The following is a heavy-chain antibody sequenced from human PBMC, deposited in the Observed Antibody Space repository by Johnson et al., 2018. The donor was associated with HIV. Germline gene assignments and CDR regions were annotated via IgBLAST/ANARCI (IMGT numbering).Heavy chain of an antibody. D-gene: IGHD6-19*01. J-gene: IGHJ3*01. CDR3: ARKQWLAKISSDAFDV. CDR1: GFTFSNYW. CDR2: IYSDGTDT. V-gene: IGHV3-74*03. Sequence: VQLVESGGGLVQPGGSLRLSCAASGFTFSNYWMHWVRQAPGRGLVWVSRIYSDGTDTKYADSVKGRFTISRDNAKSTLYLQMNSLRAEDTGVYYCARKQWLAKISSDAFDVWGQGTKVTVSS.